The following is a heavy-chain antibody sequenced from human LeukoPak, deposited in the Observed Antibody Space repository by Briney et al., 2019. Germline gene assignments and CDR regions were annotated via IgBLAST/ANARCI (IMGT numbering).Heavy chain of an antibody. J-gene: IGHJ6*03. D-gene: IGHD6-13*01. CDR2: MNPNSGNT. V-gene: IGHV1-8*03. Sequence: ASVKVSCKASGYTFTSYDINWVRQATGQELEWMGWMNPNSGNTGYAQKFQGRVTITRNTSISTAYMELSSLRSEDTAVYYCARAYSSSWYTPVYYYYMDVWGKGTTVTVSS. CDR1: GYTFTSYD. CDR3: ARAYSSSWYTPVYYYYMDV.